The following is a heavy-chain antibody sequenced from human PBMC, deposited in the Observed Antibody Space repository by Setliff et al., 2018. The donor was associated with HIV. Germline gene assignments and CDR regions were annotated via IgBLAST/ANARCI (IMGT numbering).Heavy chain of an antibody. CDR1: GFTFSSYN. CDR3: ARAYDDYDSDLDN. J-gene: IGHJ4*02. V-gene: IGHV3-21*01. Sequence: GASVKVSCKASGFTFSSYNMNWVRQAPGKGLEWVSSISSSSSYIYYADSVEGRFTISRDNAKNSLYLQMNSLRAEDTAVYYCARAYDDYDSDLDNWGQGALVTVSS. CDR2: ISSSSSYI. D-gene: IGHD4-17*01.